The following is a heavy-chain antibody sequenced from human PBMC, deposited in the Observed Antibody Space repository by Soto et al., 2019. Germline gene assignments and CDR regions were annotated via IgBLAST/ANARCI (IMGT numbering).Heavy chain of an antibody. D-gene: IGHD3-10*01. V-gene: IGHV4-34*01. CDR3: AGRFMVWGVRF. CDR1: GGSFSGYY. J-gene: IGHJ3*01. Sequence: QVQLQQWGAGLLKPSETLSLTCAVYGGSFSGYYWSWIRQPPGKGLEWIGEINHSGSTNYNPSLKGRVTKSIGPAKNQFSLKVSFGAGAGTGVDLLAGRFMVWGVRFWGQGTMVTVSS. CDR2: INHSGST.